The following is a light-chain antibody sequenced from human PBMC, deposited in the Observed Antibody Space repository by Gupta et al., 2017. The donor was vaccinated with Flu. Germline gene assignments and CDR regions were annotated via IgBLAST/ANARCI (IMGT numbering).Light chain of an antibody. CDR3: AAWDDSRSGQGV. Sequence: QSVLTQPPSASGPPGQRVTVSCSGSRSNIGSNHVYCYQQFPGAAPKLLIYRNNQRPSGGPDRFSGSKSGASAALAISGLRSEEEADYYCAAWDDSRSGQGVFGGGTKLTVL. V-gene: IGLV1-47*01. J-gene: IGLJ3*02. CDR1: RSNIGSNH. CDR2: RNN.